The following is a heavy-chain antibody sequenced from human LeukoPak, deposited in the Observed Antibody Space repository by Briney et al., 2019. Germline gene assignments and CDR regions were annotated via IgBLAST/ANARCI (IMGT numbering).Heavy chain of an antibody. CDR1: GFTVSSNY. V-gene: IGHV3-66*01. CDR3: LRSQPRPVGATLIDF. J-gene: IGHJ4*02. D-gene: IGHD1-26*01. CDR2: ISSDGDT. Sequence: PGGSLRLSCAASGFTVSSNYMSWVRQGPGKGLECVSVISSDGDTYYADSVKGRFTISRENTKNSLYLQMNSLRAEDTAVYYCLRSQPRPVGATLIDFWGQGTLVTVSS.